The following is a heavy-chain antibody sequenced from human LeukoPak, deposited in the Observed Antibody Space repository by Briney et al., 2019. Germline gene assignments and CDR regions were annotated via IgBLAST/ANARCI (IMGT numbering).Heavy chain of an antibody. J-gene: IGHJ4*02. Sequence: SETLSLTCTVSGGSISSYYWSWIRQPAGKGLEWIGRIYTSGSTNYNPSLKSRVTMSVDTSKNQFSLKLSSVTAADTAVYYCARVLRGSGSYYLNFDYWGQGTLDTVSS. CDR2: IYTSGST. V-gene: IGHV4-4*07. CDR3: ARVLRGSGSYYLNFDY. CDR1: GGSISSYY. D-gene: IGHD3-10*01.